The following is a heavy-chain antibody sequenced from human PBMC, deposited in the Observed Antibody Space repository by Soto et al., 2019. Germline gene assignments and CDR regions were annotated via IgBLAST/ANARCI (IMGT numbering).Heavy chain of an antibody. J-gene: IGHJ4*02. CDR1: GFTISSYA. D-gene: IGHD2-15*01. V-gene: IGHV3-23*01. CDR3: ATRHLPYCSGGTCNPFDF. Sequence: EVQLLESGGGLVQPGGSLRLSCAASGFTISSYAMSRVRQAPGKGLEWVSTISVSGDSTFSADSVKGRFAVSRDNSKNTIYLQMNSLRAEDTAIYYCATRHLPYCSGGTCNPFDFWGQGTLVTVSS. CDR2: ISVSGDST.